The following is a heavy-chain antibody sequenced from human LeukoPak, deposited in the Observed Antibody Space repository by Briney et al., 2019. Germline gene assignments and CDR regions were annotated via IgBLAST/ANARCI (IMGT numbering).Heavy chain of an antibody. CDR3: ARGLYWFDP. CDR2: IHESGSS. Sequence: SETLSLTCSVSGGSVSTYYWSWIRQPPGKGLEWVGSIHESGSSNSNSSLKSRVTISLDTSKNQFSLKLSSVTAADTAVYYCARGLYWFDPWGQGTLVTVSS. V-gene: IGHV4-59*02. CDR1: GGSVSTYY. J-gene: IGHJ5*02.